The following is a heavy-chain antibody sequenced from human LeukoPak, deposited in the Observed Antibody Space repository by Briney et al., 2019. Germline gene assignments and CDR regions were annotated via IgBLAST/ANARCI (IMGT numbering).Heavy chain of an antibody. J-gene: IGHJ4*02. Sequence: SETLSLTCAVSGYSISSGYYWGWIRQPPGKGLEWSGSIYHSGITYYNPSLKSRVTISVDTSKNQFSLKLSSVTAADTAVYYCAAGIPYNWNDGIFDYWGQGTLVTVSS. CDR1: GYSISSGYY. CDR2: IYHSGIT. V-gene: IGHV4-38-2*01. D-gene: IGHD1-20*01. CDR3: AAGIPYNWNDGIFDY.